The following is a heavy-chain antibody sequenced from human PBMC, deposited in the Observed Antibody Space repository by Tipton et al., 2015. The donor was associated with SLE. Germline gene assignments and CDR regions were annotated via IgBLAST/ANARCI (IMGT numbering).Heavy chain of an antibody. J-gene: IGHJ4*02. Sequence: TLSLTCAVDGGSFSAYYWNWIRQPPGKGLEWIGEINHSGITNYNPSLKSRVTISVDTSKNQFPLKLTSVTVADTAVYYCARVVGYSTGPGYFDYWGQGTQLTVSS. CDR2: INHSGIT. CDR1: GGSFSAYY. D-gene: IGHD2-8*02. CDR3: ARVVGYSTGPGYFDY. V-gene: IGHV4-34*01.